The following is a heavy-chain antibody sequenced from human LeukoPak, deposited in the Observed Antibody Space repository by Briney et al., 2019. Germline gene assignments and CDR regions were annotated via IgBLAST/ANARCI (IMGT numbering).Heavy chain of an antibody. J-gene: IGHJ6*03. CDR3: ARESYCSSASCSRNYYYYSMDV. Sequence: GGSLRLSCAASGFTFSTYWMSWVRQAPGKGLEWVANIKQDGSEKYYVDSVKGRFTISRDNAKNSLYLHMNSLRAEDTAVYYCARESYCSSASCSRNYYYYSMDVWGKGTTVTVSS. CDR2: IKQDGSEK. CDR1: GFTFSTYW. D-gene: IGHD2-2*01. V-gene: IGHV3-7*01.